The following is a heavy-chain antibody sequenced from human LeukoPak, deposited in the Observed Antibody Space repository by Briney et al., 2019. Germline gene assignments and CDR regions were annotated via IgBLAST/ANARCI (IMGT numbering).Heavy chain of an antibody. CDR3: AKDTDGSGIRNWFDP. J-gene: IGHJ5*02. Sequence: GGSLRLSCATSGFTFDDYAMHWVRQAPGKGLEWVSLISGEGGSTYYADSVKGRFTISRDNSKNSLYLQMNSLRTEDTALYYCAKDTDGSGIRNWFDPWGQGTLVTVSS. CDR1: GFTFDDYA. D-gene: IGHD3-10*01. CDR2: ISGEGGST. V-gene: IGHV3-43*02.